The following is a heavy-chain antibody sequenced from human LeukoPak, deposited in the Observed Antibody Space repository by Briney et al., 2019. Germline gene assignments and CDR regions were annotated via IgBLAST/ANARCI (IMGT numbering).Heavy chain of an antibody. Sequence: GGSLRLSCAGSGFTFSNAWMSWVRQAPGKGLEWVSYINSSSSTIYYADSVKGRFTISRDNAKNSLYLQMNSLRAEDTAVYYCARGDADILTASSGLTDYWGQGTLVTVSS. V-gene: IGHV3-48*01. CDR1: GFTFSNAW. D-gene: IGHD3-9*01. CDR3: ARGDADILTASSGLTDY. J-gene: IGHJ4*02. CDR2: INSSSSTI.